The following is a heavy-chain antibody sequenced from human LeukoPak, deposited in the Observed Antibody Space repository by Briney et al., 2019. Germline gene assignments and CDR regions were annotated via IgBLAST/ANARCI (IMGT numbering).Heavy chain of an antibody. D-gene: IGHD6-13*01. Sequence: AASVKVSCKASGYTFTGYYMHWVRQAPGQGLEWMGWVNPHSGGRNLAQKFQGRVTMTRDTSSTTAYLELSGLTSDDTAMYYCAKVRDRLSSFYPAAWGQGTLVTVSS. J-gene: IGHJ4*02. CDR3: AKVRDRLSSFYPAA. CDR2: VNPHSGGR. V-gene: IGHV1-2*02. CDR1: GYTFTGYY.